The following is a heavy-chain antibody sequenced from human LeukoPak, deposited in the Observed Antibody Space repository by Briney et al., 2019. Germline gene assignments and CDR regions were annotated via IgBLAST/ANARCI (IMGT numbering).Heavy chain of an antibody. J-gene: IGHJ6*03. CDR3: ARSFRGSYSNYYYYYMDV. V-gene: IGHV4-39*01. CDR2: IYYSGST. Sequence: SETLSLTCAVSGGSISTTDWWSWVRQPPGKGLEWIGSIYYSGSTYYNPSLKSRVTISVDTSKNQFSLKLSSVTAADTAVYYCARSFRGSYSNYYYYYMDVWAKGTTVTVSS. D-gene: IGHD1-26*01. CDR1: GGSISTTDW.